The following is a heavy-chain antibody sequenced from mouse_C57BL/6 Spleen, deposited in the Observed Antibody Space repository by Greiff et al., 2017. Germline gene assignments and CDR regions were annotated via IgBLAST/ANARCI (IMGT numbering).Heavy chain of an antibody. CDR3: TGGYDYDGFAY. CDR1: GYTFTDYE. D-gene: IGHD2-4*01. V-gene: IGHV1-15*01. Sequence: QVQLQQPGAELVMPGASVKLSCKASGYTFTDYEMHWVKQTPVHGLEWIGAIDPETGGTAYNQKFKGKAILTADKSSSTAYMELRSLTSEDSAVYYCTGGYDYDGFAYWGQGTLVTVSA. CDR2: IDPETGGT. J-gene: IGHJ3*01.